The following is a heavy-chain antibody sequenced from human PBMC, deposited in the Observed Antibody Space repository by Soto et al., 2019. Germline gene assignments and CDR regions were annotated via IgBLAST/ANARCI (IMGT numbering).Heavy chain of an antibody. CDR2: ISRDGSNK. CDR1: GFTFRSYA. J-gene: IGHJ4*02. D-gene: IGHD3-10*01. CDR3: ERSRSGAVADSFDF. V-gene: IGHV3-30*04. Sequence: GGSLRLSCAASGFTFRSYAIHWVRQAPGKGLEWVAVISRDGSNKYYVDSVKGRFTISRDNSKDTVYLQMNSLRDEDSAMFYCERSRSGAVADSFDFWGQGTLVTISS.